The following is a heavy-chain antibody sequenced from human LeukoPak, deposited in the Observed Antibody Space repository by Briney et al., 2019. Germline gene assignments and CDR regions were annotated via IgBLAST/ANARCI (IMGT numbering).Heavy chain of an antibody. Sequence: GASVKVSCKASGGTFSSYAISWVRQAPGQGLEWMGRIIPILGIANHAQKFQGRVTITADKSTSTAYMELSSLRSEDTAVYYCARTGGSGSYYNLFYWGQGTLVTVSS. CDR3: ARTGGSGSYYNLFY. CDR1: GGTFSSYA. CDR2: IIPILGIA. D-gene: IGHD3-10*01. J-gene: IGHJ4*02. V-gene: IGHV1-69*04.